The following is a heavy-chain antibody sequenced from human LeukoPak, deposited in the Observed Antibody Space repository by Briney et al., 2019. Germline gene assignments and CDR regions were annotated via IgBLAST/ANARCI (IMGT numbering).Heavy chain of an antibody. CDR3: ARGGGSWNY. Sequence: SETLSLTCAVYGGSFSGYYWSWIRQPPGKGLEWIGEINHSGSTNYNPSLKSRVTISVGTSKNQFSLKLSSVTAADTAVYYCARGGGSWNYWGQGTLVTVSS. CDR2: INHSGST. D-gene: IGHD2-15*01. V-gene: IGHV4-34*01. J-gene: IGHJ4*02. CDR1: GGSFSGYY.